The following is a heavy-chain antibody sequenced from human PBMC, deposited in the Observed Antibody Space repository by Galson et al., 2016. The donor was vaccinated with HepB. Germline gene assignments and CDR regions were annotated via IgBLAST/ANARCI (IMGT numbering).Heavy chain of an antibody. V-gene: IGHV3-33*03. J-gene: IGHJ6*02. CDR1: GFDFSNFA. CDR3: AKGGDMEFQLRNFYYVMDV. CDR2: IWYDGTKK. D-gene: IGHD3-16*01. Sequence: SLRLSCAASGFDFSNFAMHWVRQGPGKGLEWVAVIWYDGTKKYYADSVGGRVTISRDNSNKMVYLQMNSLTAEYTAVYYCAKGGDMEFQLRNFYYVMDVWGQGTAVTVYS.